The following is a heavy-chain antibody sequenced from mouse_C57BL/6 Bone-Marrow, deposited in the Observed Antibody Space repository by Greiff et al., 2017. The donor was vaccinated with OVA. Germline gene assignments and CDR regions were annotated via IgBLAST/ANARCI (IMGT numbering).Heavy chain of an antibody. Sequence: GGGLVQPKGSLKLSCAASGFSFNTYAMNWVRQAPGKGLEWVARIRSKSNNYATYYADSVKDRFTISRDDSESMLYLQMNNLKTEDTAMYYCVGYGSLFAYWGQGTLVTVSA. CDR2: IRSKSNNYAT. CDR3: VGYGSLFAY. CDR1: GFSFNTYA. V-gene: IGHV10-1*01. D-gene: IGHD2-2*01. J-gene: IGHJ3*01.